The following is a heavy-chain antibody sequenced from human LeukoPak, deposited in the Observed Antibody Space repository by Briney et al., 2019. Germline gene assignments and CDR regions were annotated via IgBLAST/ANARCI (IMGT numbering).Heavy chain of an antibody. Sequence: PGGSLRLSCAASGFTFSSYWMHWVRQAPGKGLVWVSHINTDGSSTTYADSVKGRFTISRDNAKNTLYLQMNSLRAEDTALYYCAREWHQPATRFDYWGQGTLVTVSS. D-gene: IGHD2-15*01. V-gene: IGHV3-74*01. J-gene: IGHJ4*02. CDR1: GFTFSSYW. CDR3: AREWHQPATRFDY. CDR2: INTDGSST.